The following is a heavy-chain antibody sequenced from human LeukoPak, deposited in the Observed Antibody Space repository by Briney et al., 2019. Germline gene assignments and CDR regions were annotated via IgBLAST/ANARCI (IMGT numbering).Heavy chain of an antibody. V-gene: IGHV3-9*01. CDR3: AKGTTMVRGGIDY. Sequence: GRSLRLSCAASGFTFDDYAMHWARQAPGEGLEWVSGISWNSGSIGYADSVKGRFTISRDNAKNSLYLQMNSLRAEDTALYYCAKGTTMVRGGIDYWGQGTLVTVSS. J-gene: IGHJ4*02. CDR2: ISWNSGSI. CDR1: GFTFDDYA. D-gene: IGHD3-10*01.